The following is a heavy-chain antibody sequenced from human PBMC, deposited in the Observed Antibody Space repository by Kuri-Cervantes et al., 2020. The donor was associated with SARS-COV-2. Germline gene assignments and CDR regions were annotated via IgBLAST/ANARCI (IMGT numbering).Heavy chain of an antibody. Sequence: SETLSLTCTVSGGSISSGDYYWSWIRQPPLKGLEWIGYIYYSGSTYYNPSLKSRVTISVDTSKNQFSLKLSSVTAADTAVYYCAKGREDYAIDYWGQGTLVTVSS. CDR2: IYYSGST. CDR3: AKGREDYAIDY. D-gene: IGHD4-17*01. J-gene: IGHJ4*02. V-gene: IGHV4-30-4*01. CDR1: GGSISSGDYY.